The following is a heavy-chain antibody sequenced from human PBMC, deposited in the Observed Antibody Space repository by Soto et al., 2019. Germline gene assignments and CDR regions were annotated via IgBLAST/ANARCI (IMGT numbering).Heavy chain of an antibody. V-gene: IGHV1-69*01. J-gene: IGHJ2*01. D-gene: IGHD4-17*01. Sequence: QVPLVQSGAEVKKPGSSVKVSCKASGGTFSSYAISWVRQAPGQGLEWMGGIIPIFGTANYAQKFQGRVTITADESTSTAYMELSSLRSEDTAVYYCARDGGVHGDYVPGMVWYFDLWGRGTLVTVSS. CDR3: ARDGGVHGDYVPGMVWYFDL. CDR2: IIPIFGTA. CDR1: GGTFSSYA.